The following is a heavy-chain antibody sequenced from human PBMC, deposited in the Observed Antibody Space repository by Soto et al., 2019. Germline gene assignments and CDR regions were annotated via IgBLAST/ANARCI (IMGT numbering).Heavy chain of an antibody. J-gene: IGHJ4*02. CDR2: IWYDGSNK. CDR1: GFTFSSFG. V-gene: IGHV3-33*01. CDR3: ARGEGSGWVGY. Sequence: QVQLVESGGGVVQPGRSLRLSCAASGFTFSSFGMHWVRQAPGKGLEWVAVIWYDGSNKYYADSVKGRVTISRDNSKNTLYLQMNSLGAEDTAVYYCARGEGSGWVGYWGQGTLVTVSS. D-gene: IGHD6-19*01.